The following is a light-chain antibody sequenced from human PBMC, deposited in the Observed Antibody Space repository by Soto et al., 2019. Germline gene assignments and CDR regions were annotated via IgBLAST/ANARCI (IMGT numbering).Light chain of an antibody. CDR2: TAS. V-gene: IGKV1-5*03. J-gene: IGKJ1*01. CDR1: QSISSW. Sequence: DIQMTQSPSTLSASVGDRVTITCRASQSISSWLAWYQQNPGKAPKALIYTASTLESGVPSRFSGSRSGTEFNLTISSLQPDDFATYYCQQYKSYPWTFGQGTKVEVK. CDR3: QQYKSYPWT.